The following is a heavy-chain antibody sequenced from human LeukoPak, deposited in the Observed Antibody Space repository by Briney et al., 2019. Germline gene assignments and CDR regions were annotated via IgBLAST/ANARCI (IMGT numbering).Heavy chain of an antibody. CDR2: ITGSGSI. CDR1: GFTFTSHS. V-gene: IGHV3-69-1*02. Sequence: GGSWRLSCAASGFTFTSHSLDWVRQAPGKGLEWVSSITGSGSIQYADSVKGRFTISRDNAKNSLYLQMDGLRAEDTAVYYCLRYVIHSYFDIWRQGVLVTVSP. CDR3: LRYVIHSYFDI. J-gene: IGHJ4*02. D-gene: IGHD2-21*01.